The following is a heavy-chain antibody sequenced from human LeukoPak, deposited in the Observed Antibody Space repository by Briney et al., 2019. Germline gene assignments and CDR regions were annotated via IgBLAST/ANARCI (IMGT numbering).Heavy chain of an antibody. CDR3: ARVSNDFWNGYYFDS. CDR2: ISSGAGST. Sequence: GGSLRLSCAASGFTVTSNYMSWVRQAPGKGLEWVSVISSGAGSTYYADSVKGRFTIFRDNSGNTLYLQMNSLRAEDTAVYYCARVSNDFWNGYYFDSWGQGTLVTVSS. CDR1: GFTVTSNY. V-gene: IGHV3-53*01. J-gene: IGHJ4*02. D-gene: IGHD3-3*01.